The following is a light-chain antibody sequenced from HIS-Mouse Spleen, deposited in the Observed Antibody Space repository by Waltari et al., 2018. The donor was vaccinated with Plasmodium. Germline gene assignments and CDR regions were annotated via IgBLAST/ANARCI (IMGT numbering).Light chain of an antibody. CDR2: EDS. CDR1: ALPKKY. V-gene: IGLV3-10*01. Sequence: SYELTQPPSVSVSPGPTARNTCPGDALPKKYTYWYQQKPGQAPVLVIFEDSKRPSGIPERFSGSSSGTMATLTISGAQVEDEADYYCYSTDSSGNHRVFGGGTKLTVL. CDR3: YSTDSSGNHRV. J-gene: IGLJ3*02.